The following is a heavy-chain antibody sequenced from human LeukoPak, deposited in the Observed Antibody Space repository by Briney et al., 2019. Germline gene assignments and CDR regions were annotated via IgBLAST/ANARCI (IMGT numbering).Heavy chain of an antibody. D-gene: IGHD3-22*01. J-gene: IGHJ6*03. CDR2: IYSGGST. CDR3: ARMDSSGYSYYYMDV. Sequence: GGSLRLSCAASGFTFSSYSMNWVRQAPGKGLEWVSVIYSGGSTYYADSVKGRFTISRDNSKNTLYLQMNSLRAEDTAVYYCARMDSSGYSYYYMDVWGKGTTVTISS. CDR1: GFTFSSYS. V-gene: IGHV3-53*01.